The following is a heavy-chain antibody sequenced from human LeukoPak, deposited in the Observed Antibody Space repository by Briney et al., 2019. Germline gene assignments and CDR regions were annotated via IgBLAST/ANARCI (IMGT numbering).Heavy chain of an antibody. CDR3: ARDLFSRVTTNWFDP. Sequence: ASVKVSCKASGGTFSSYAISWVRQAPGRGLEWMGGIIPIFGTANYAQKFQGRVTITADESTSTAYMELSSLRSEDTAVYYCARDLFSRVTTNWFDPWGQGTLVTVSS. J-gene: IGHJ5*02. CDR2: IIPIFGTA. D-gene: IGHD4-17*01. CDR1: GGTFSSYA. V-gene: IGHV1-69*13.